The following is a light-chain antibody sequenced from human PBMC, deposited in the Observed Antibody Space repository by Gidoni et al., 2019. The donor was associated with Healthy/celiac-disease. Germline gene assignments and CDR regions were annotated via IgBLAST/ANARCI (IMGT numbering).Light chain of an antibody. V-gene: IGKV2-28*01. CDR1: QSLLHSNGYNY. CDR2: LGS. Sequence: DIVMTQSPLSMPVTPGEPASISCRSSQSLLHSNGYNYLDCYLQKPGHSPQLLIYLGSNRASGVPDRFSGSGSGTDFTLKISRVEAEDVGVYYCMQALQTRTFGQGTKVEIK. CDR3: MQALQTRT. J-gene: IGKJ1*01.